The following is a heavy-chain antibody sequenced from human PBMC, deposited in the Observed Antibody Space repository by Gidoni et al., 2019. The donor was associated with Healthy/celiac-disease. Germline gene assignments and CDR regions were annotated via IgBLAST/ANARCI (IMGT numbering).Heavy chain of an antibody. CDR1: GFTFSSYA. D-gene: IGHD1-26*01. CDR3: AKDRVREGVNSFDY. J-gene: IGHJ4*02. Sequence: EVQLLESGGGLVQPGGSLRLSCAASGFTFSSYAMSWVRQAPGKGLEWVSSISGSGGSIYYADSVKGRFTISRDNSKNTLYLQMNSLRAEDTAVYYCAKDRVREGVNSFDYGGQGTLVTVSS. CDR2: ISGSGGSI. V-gene: IGHV3-23*01.